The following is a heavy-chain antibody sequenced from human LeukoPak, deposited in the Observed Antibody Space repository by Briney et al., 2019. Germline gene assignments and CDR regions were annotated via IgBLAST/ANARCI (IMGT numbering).Heavy chain of an antibody. Sequence: SETLSLTCAVYGGSFSGYYWSWLRQPPGKGLEWIGEINDSGSTNYNPSVKSRVTISVDTSKNQFSLKLSSVTAADTAVYYCARRTYYYDSSGHNYFDYWGQGTLVTVSS. CDR3: ARRTYYYDSSGHNYFDY. V-gene: IGHV4-34*01. CDR2: INDSGST. D-gene: IGHD3-22*01. J-gene: IGHJ4*02. CDR1: GGSFSGYY.